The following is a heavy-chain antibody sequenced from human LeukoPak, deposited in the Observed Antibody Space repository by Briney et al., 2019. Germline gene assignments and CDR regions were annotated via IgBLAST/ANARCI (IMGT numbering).Heavy chain of an antibody. CDR1: GYSFTSYW. Sequence: PGESLKISCKGSGYSFTSYWIGWVRQMPGKGLEWMGIIYPGDSDTRYSPSFQGQVTISADKSISTAYLQWSSLKASDTAMYYCARLMWGSSGPDAFDIWGQGTMVTVSS. CDR3: ARLMWGSSGPDAFDI. D-gene: IGHD6-19*01. V-gene: IGHV5-51*01. J-gene: IGHJ3*02. CDR2: IYPGDSDT.